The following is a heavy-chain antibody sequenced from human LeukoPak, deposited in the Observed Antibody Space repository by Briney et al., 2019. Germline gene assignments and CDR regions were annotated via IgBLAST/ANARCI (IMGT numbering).Heavy chain of an antibody. Sequence: GASVKVSCKASGYTFISYYMHWVRQVPGQGLEWMGIINPSGGSTSYAQKFQGRVTMTRDTSTSTVYMELSSLRSEDTAVYYCAREMDSSLSGAFSYYYMDVWGKGTTVTVSS. CDR2: INPSGGST. D-gene: IGHD6-6*01. CDR1: GYTFISYY. V-gene: IGHV1-46*03. CDR3: AREMDSSLSGAFSYYYMDV. J-gene: IGHJ6*03.